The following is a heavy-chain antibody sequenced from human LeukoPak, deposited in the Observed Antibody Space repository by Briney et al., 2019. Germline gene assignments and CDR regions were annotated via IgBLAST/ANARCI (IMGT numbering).Heavy chain of an antibody. CDR1: RFTFSTYW. CDR3: AKVRPPPGYSSGWYVGFYFDY. CDR2: INSDGSST. V-gene: IGHV3-74*01. D-gene: IGHD6-19*01. Sequence: GGSLRLSCAASRFTFSTYWMHWVRQAPGKGLVWVSRINSDGSSTGYADSVKGRFTISRDNAKNTLYLQMNSLRAEDTALYYCAKVRPPPGYSSGWYVGFYFDYWGQGTLVTVSS. J-gene: IGHJ4*02.